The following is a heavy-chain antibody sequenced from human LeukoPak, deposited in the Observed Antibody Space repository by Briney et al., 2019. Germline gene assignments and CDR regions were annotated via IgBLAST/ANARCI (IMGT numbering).Heavy chain of an antibody. D-gene: IGHD4-17*01. CDR2: ISYDGSNK. Sequence: PGGSLRLSCAASGFTFSSYGMHWVRQAPGKGLEWVAVISYDGSNKYYADSVKGRFTISRDNSKNTLYLQMNSLRAEDTAVYYCASSDYGDYFDYWGQGTLVTVSS. J-gene: IGHJ4*02. V-gene: IGHV3-30*03. CDR1: GFTFSSYG. CDR3: ASSDYGDYFDY.